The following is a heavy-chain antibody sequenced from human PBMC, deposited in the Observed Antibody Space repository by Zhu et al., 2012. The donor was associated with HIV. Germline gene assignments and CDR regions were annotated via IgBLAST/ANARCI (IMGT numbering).Heavy chain of an antibody. CDR2: IYHSGST. J-gene: IGHJ4*02. CDR3: TRALVGVTGLDY. D-gene: IGHD2-2*01. Sequence: QVQLQESGPGLVKPSETLSLTCAVSGYSISSGYYWGWIRQPPGKGLEWIGSIYHSGSTYYNPPLKSRVTISVDTSKNQFSLKLSSVTAADTAVYYCTRALVGVTGLDYWGQGTLVTVSS. CDR1: GYSISSGYY. V-gene: IGHV4-38-2*01.